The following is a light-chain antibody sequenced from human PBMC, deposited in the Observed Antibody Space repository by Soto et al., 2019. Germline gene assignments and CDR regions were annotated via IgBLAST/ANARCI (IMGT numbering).Light chain of an antibody. CDR1: QSVSSSY. CDR3: QQYGTSPEWT. Sequence: EIVLTQSPGTLSLSPGERATLSCRAIQSVSSSYLAWYQQKPGLAPRLLIYGASSRATGIPDRFSGSGSGTDFTLTISRLEPEDFAVYYCQQYGTSPEWTFGQGTKVDI. J-gene: IGKJ1*01. V-gene: IGKV3-20*01. CDR2: GAS.